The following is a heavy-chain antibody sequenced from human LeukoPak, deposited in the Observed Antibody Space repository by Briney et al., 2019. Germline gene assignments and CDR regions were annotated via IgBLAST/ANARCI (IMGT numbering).Heavy chain of an antibody. CDR2: INHSGST. D-gene: IGHD5-12*01. V-gene: IGHV4-34*01. Sequence: SETLSLTCAVYGGSFSGYYWSWIRQPPGKGLEWIGEINHSGSTNYNPSLKSRVTISVDTSKNQFSLKLSSVTAADTAVYYCARGSPNGYDPFLEMYYFDYWGQGTLVTVSS. J-gene: IGHJ4*02. CDR1: GGSFSGYY. CDR3: ARGSPNGYDPFLEMYYFDY.